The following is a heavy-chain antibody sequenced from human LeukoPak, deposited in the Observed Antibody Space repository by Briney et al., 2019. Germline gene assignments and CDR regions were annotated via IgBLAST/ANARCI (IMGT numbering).Heavy chain of an antibody. J-gene: IGHJ4*02. CDR2: IIPIFGTA. D-gene: IGHD2-8*01. Sequence: ASVRVSCTASGGTFSSYAISWVRQAPGQGLEWMGGIIPIFGTANYAQKFQGRVTITADESTSTAYMELSSLRSEDTAVYYCARSRTNGVQLDYWGQGPLVTVSS. CDR3: ARSRTNGVQLDY. V-gene: IGHV1-69*13. CDR1: GGTFSSYA.